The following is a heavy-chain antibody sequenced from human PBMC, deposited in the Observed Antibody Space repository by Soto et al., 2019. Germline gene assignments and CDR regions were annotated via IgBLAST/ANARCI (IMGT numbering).Heavy chain of an antibody. D-gene: IGHD3-10*01. Sequence: QVQLVQSGAKVKKPGSSVKVSCKASGGTFSSYAISWVRQAPGQGLEWMGGIIPIFGTANYAQKFQGRVTITADESTSTAYMELSSLRSEDTAVYYCARGRARFGELSEYYGMDVWGQGTTVTVSS. J-gene: IGHJ6*02. CDR2: IIPIFGTA. V-gene: IGHV1-69*01. CDR3: ARGRARFGELSEYYGMDV. CDR1: GGTFSSYA.